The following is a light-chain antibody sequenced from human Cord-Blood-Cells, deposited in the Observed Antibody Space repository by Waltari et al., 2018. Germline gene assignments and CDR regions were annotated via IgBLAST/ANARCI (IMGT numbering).Light chain of an antibody. CDR3: QQYNSYSLWT. Sequence: DIQMTQSPSTLSASVGDRDTITCRASQSISSWLAWYQQKPGKAPKLLIYKASSLESGVPSRFSGSVSGTEFTLTISSLQPDDFATYYCQQYNSYSLWTFGQGTKVEIK. J-gene: IGKJ1*01. CDR1: QSISSW. CDR2: KAS. V-gene: IGKV1-5*03.